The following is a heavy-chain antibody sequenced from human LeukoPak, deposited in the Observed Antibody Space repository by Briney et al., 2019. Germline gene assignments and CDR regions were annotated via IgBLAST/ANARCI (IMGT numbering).Heavy chain of an antibody. CDR1: GFTFSSYD. V-gene: IGHV3-13*01. Sequence: PGGSPRLSCAASGFTFSSYDMHWVRQATGKGLEWVSAIGTAGDTYYPGSVKGRFTISRENAKNSLYLQMNSLRAGDTAVYYCARGTATISPYYYYGMDVWGQGTTVTVSS. CDR2: IGTAGDT. CDR3: ARGTATISPYYYYGMDV. J-gene: IGHJ6*02. D-gene: IGHD5-12*01.